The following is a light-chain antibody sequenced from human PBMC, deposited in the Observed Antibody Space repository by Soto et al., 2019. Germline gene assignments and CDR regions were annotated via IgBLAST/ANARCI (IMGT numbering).Light chain of an antibody. CDR1: QSVSSSY. J-gene: IGKJ1*01. V-gene: IGKV3-20*01. Sequence: EIVLTQSPGTLSLSPGERATLSCRASQSVSSSYSAWYQQKPGQAPRLLIYGASSRATGIPDRFSGSGSGTDFTLTISRLEPEDFAVYYCQQYGSSPPRTFGQGTKVEIK. CDR3: QQYGSSPPRT. CDR2: GAS.